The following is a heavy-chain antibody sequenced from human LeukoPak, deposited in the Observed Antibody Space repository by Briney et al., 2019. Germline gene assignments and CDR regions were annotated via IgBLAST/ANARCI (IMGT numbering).Heavy chain of an antibody. D-gene: IGHD3-16*01. Sequence: HPGGSLRLSCAASGFTVSSYYMSWVRQAPGKGLEWVSIIYSGGSTYYADSVKGRFTISRHNSKNTLYLQMNSLRAEDTAVYYCAREVGGSAFDIWGQGTMVTVSS. CDR3: AREVGGSAFDI. CDR1: GFTVSSYY. J-gene: IGHJ3*02. CDR2: IYSGGST. V-gene: IGHV3-53*04.